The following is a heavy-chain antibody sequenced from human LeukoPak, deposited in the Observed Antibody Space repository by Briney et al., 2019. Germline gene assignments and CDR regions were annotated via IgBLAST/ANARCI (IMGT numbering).Heavy chain of an antibody. CDR3: ARQRSDLTGIAVFDY. CDR2: IYYSGST. D-gene: IGHD6-19*01. Sequence: PSETLSLTCTVSGGSISSYYWSWIRQPPGKGLEWIGYIYYSGSTNCNPSLKSRVTISVDTSKNQFSLKLSSVTAADTAVYYCARQRSDLTGIAVFDYWGQGTLVTVSS. CDR1: GGSISSYY. V-gene: IGHV4-59*08. J-gene: IGHJ4*02.